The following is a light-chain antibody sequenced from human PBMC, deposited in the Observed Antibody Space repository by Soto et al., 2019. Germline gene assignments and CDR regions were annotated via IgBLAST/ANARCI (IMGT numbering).Light chain of an antibody. J-gene: IGLJ3*02. V-gene: IGLV1-47*01. CDR1: TFNIGIND. Sequence: QSVLTQTPSASGTPGQRVTISCSGGTFNIGINDVYWYQQLPGTAPKLLIYRNSRRPSGVPDRFSGSRSGTSGSLAISGLRSQDEGDYCCATWDESLRAWVFGGGTKLTVL. CDR3: ATWDESLRAWV. CDR2: RNS.